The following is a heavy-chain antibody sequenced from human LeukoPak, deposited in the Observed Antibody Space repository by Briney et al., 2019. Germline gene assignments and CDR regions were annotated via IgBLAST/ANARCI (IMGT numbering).Heavy chain of an antibody. CDR2: INPNSGGT. CDR1: GYTFTGYY. J-gene: IGHJ4*02. V-gene: IGHV1-2*02. Sequence: ASVKVSCKASGYTFTGYYMHWMRQAPGQGLEWMGWINPNSGGTNYAQKFQGRVTMTRDTSISTAYMELSRLRSDDTAVYYCARVGGNVLRYFDWLSFLGYWGQGTLVTVSS. CDR3: ARVGGNVLRYFDWLSFLGY. D-gene: IGHD3-9*01.